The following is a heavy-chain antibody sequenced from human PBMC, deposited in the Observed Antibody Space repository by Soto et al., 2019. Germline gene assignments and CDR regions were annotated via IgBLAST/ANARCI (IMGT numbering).Heavy chain of an antibody. D-gene: IGHD1-1*01. J-gene: IGHJ4*02. V-gene: IGHV4-31*03. CDR2: IYYSGST. CDR1: GGSISSGGYY. Sequence: SETLSLTCTVSGGSISSGGYYWSWIRQHPGKGLEWIGYIYYSGSTYYNPSLKSRVTISVDTSKNQFSLKLSSVTAADTAVYYCARDNTWNASFDYWGQGTLVTVSS. CDR3: ARDNTWNASFDY.